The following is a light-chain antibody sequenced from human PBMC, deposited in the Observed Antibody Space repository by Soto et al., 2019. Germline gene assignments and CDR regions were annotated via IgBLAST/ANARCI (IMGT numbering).Light chain of an antibody. CDR2: EVS. Sequence: QSALTQPASVSGSPGQSITISCTGTSSDVGGYNYVSWYQQYPGKAPKLMIYEVSNRPSGVSNRFSGSKPGNRASLTIAGLQAEDEADYYCSSYSSSSTLCVFGTGTKLTVL. CDR1: SSDVGGYNY. V-gene: IGLV2-14*01. J-gene: IGLJ1*01. CDR3: SSYSSSSTLCV.